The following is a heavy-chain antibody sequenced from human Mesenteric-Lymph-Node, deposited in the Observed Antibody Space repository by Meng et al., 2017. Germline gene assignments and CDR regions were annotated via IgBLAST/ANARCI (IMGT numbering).Heavy chain of an antibody. Sequence: QVQLVGSGGGLVEPGGSLRLSCAASGFTFSANYMSWIRQAPGKGLEWVSYISSSGSTIYYADSVKGRFTISRDNAKNSLYLQMNSLREVDTAVYYCAREYISGWFDYWGQGTLVTVSS. CDR1: GFTFSANY. V-gene: IGHV3-11*04. CDR2: ISSSGSTI. J-gene: IGHJ4*02. CDR3: AREYISGWFDY. D-gene: IGHD6-19*01.